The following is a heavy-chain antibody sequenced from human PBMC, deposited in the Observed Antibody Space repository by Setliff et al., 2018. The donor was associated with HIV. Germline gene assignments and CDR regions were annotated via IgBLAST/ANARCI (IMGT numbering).Heavy chain of an antibody. CDR1: GGSISSGSYY. CDR2: IYTSGST. D-gene: IGHD4-17*01. Sequence: SETLSLTCTVSGGSISSGSYYWNWIRRPAGKGLEWIGHIYTSGSTNYNPSLKSRVTISVDTSKNQFSLKLSSVTAADTAVYYCARAANYGDYIIRPYYYYYMDVWGKGTTVTVSS. J-gene: IGHJ6*03. CDR3: ARAANYGDYIIRPYYYYYMDV. V-gene: IGHV4-61*09.